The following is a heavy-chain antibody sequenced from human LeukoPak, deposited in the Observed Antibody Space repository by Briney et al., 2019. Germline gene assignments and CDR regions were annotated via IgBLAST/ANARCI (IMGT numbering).Heavy chain of an antibody. CDR2: ISYDGSNI. Sequence: PGRSLRLSCTASGFTFISFAIHWVRQAPGKGLEWVATISYDGSNIYYADSVKGRFTISRDSAKNSLYLQMNSLRAEDTAVYYCARGTLAAGGLDYWGQGTLVTVSS. CDR3: ARGTLAAGGLDY. CDR1: GFTFISFA. D-gene: IGHD6-13*01. J-gene: IGHJ4*02. V-gene: IGHV3-30*04.